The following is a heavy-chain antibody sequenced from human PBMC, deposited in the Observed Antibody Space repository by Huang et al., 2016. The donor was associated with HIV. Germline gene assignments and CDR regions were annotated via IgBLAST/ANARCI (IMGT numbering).Heavy chain of an antibody. CDR1: GFTFSTYN. Sequence: EVQLMESGGGLVQPGGSLRLSCAASGFTFSTYNMNWVRQATGKWLDWVSYITSSSCFIYYADSLKGRFSISRDKAKNSLNLQMNSLRAEDTSVYYCARFGSYYYGSGSYLDAFDIWGQGTMVTVSS. CDR2: ITSSSCFI. D-gene: IGHD3-10*01. CDR3: ARFGSYYYGSGSYLDAFDI. J-gene: IGHJ3*02. V-gene: IGHV3-48*01.